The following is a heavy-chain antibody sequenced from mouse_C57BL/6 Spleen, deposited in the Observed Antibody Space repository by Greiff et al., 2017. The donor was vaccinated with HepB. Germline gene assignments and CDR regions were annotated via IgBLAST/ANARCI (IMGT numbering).Heavy chain of an antibody. CDR3: ARRGDGYYVGAMDY. Sequence: LQQPGAELVKPGASVKLSCKASGYTFTSYWMHWVKQRPGQGLEWIGMIHPNSGSTNYNEKFKSKATLTVDKSSSTAYMQLSSLTSEDSAVYYCARRGDGYYVGAMDYWGQGTSVTVSS. J-gene: IGHJ4*01. CDR2: IHPNSGST. V-gene: IGHV1-64*01. D-gene: IGHD2-3*01. CDR1: GYTFTSYW.